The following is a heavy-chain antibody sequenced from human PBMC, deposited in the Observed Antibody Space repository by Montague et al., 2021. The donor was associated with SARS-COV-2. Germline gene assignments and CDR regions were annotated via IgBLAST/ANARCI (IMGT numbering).Heavy chain of an antibody. CDR2: IYHDGST. Sequence: SETLSLTCTASGGGSISSSHWWSWVRQPPGKGLEWIGEIYHDGSTNYNPSLKSRLTISVDKSKNQFSLKLSSVTAADTAVYYCARFTSTGSGSYYIFDYWGQGTLVTVSS. J-gene: IGHJ4*02. V-gene: IGHV4-4*02. CDR1: GGGSISSSHW. CDR3: ARFTSTGSGSYYIFDY. D-gene: IGHD1-26*01.